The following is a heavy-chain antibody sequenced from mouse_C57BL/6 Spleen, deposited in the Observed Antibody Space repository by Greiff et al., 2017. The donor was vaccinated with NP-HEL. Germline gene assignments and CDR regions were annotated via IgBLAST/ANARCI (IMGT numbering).Heavy chain of an antibody. CDR3: ARLNYDYDVYAMDY. Sequence: QVQLKESGPELVKPGASVKISCKASGYAFSSSWMNWVKQRPGKGLEWIGRLYPGDGDTNYNVKFKGKATLTADKSSSTAYMQLSSLTSEDSAVYFCARLNYDYDVYAMDYWGQGTSVTVSS. J-gene: IGHJ4*01. CDR1: GYAFSSSW. V-gene: IGHV1-82*01. D-gene: IGHD2-4*01. CDR2: LYPGDGDT.